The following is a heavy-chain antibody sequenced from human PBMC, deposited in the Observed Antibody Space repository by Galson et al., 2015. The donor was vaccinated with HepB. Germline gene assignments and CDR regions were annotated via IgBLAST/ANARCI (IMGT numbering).Heavy chain of an antibody. D-gene: IGHD4-17*01. CDR2: IIPILGIA. CDR3: AREDPGGVTTKRGPGFDY. J-gene: IGHJ4*02. Sequence: SVKVSCKASGGTFSSYTISWVRQAPGQGLEWMGRIIPILGIANYAQKFQGRVTITADKSTSTAYMELSSLRSEDTAVYYCAREDPGGVTTKRGPGFDYWGQGTLVTVSS. CDR1: GGTFSSYT. V-gene: IGHV1-69*02.